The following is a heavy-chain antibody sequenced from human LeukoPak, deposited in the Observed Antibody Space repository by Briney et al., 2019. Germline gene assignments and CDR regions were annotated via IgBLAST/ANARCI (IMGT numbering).Heavy chain of an antibody. CDR1: GFTFDDYA. CDR2: ISWNSGSI. V-gene: IGHV3-9*01. Sequence: GGSLRLSCAASGFTFDDYAMHWVRQAPGKGLEWVSGISWNSGSIGYADSVKGRFTISRDNAKNSLYLQMNSLRAEDTASYYCAKVHAQWLESDAFDIWGQGTMVTVSS. J-gene: IGHJ3*02. D-gene: IGHD6-19*01. CDR3: AKVHAQWLESDAFDI.